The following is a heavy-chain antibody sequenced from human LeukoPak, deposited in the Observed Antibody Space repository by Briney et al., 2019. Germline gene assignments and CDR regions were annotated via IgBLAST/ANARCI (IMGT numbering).Heavy chain of an antibody. CDR2: INPNSGGT. D-gene: IGHD1-26*01. Sequence: GASVKVSCKASGYTFTGYYMHWVRQAPGQGLEWMGWINPNSGGTNYAQKFQGWVTMTRDTSISTAYMELSRLRSDDTAVYYCARDRGYIVGATLREIDYWGQGTLVTVSS. CDR3: ARDRGYIVGATLREIDY. V-gene: IGHV1-2*04. J-gene: IGHJ4*02. CDR1: GYTFTGYY.